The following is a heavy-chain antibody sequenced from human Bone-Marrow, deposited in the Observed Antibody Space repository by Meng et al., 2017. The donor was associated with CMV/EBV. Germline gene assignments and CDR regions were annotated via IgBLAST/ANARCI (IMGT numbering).Heavy chain of an antibody. D-gene: IGHD2-2*01. V-gene: IGHV3-21*01. CDR3: ARGSHWGYCSSIRGYRDRHFDL. Sequence: GESLKISCAASEFTLSSNYMSWVRQAPGRGMEWVSSISISASYIYFADSVTGRFTISRDNAKDSLFLQMDSLRTDDTAVYYCARGSHWGYCSSIRGYRDRHFDLWGRGTLVTVSS. J-gene: IGHJ2*01. CDR2: ISISASYI. CDR1: EFTLSSNY.